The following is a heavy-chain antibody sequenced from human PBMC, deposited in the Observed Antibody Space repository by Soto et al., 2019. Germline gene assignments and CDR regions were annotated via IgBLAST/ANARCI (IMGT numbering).Heavy chain of an antibody. D-gene: IGHD1-26*01. CDR1: GGSVSSGVFS. CDR2: ISHGGSP. J-gene: IGHJ6*02. CDR3: AIGHYYCPMDV. Sequence: PSETLSLTCAVSGGSVSSGVFSWNWIRQPPGQGLVWFGYISHGGSPHYTPSLRSRVSISVDRSTNVISLNLTSMTAADMAVYFCAIGHYYCPMDVWGQGTTVTVSS. V-gene: IGHV4-30-2*01.